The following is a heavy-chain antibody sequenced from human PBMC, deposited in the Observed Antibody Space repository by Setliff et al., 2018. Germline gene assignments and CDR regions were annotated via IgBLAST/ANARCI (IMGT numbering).Heavy chain of an antibody. D-gene: IGHD2-8*02. CDR2: ISPYNDNT. CDR1: GYMFKSYG. J-gene: IGHJ4*02. V-gene: IGHV1-18*01. CDR3: ARMSTSGPHYDY. Sequence: GASVKVSCKASGYMFKSYGSTWMRQAPGQGPEWMGWISPYNDNTNSAEKFQDRITISRYTSATTVHMELSSLRSDDTAVYYCARMSTSGPHYDYWGQGTLVTVSS.